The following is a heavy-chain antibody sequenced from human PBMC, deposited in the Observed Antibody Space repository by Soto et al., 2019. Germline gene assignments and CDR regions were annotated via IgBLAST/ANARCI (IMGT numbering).Heavy chain of an antibody. Sequence: XGALKLSCEASGFTISDYYMSWIRQAPGKGLEWVSYISSVGTTTYYADSVKGRFSISMDNAKNSLYLQMNSLRAEDTAVYFCAKDQEGSGSHWLGYNYYGMDVCGQGPTVTVSS. V-gene: IGHV3-11*01. CDR1: GFTISDYY. J-gene: IGHJ6*02. CDR2: ISSVGTTT. CDR3: AKDQEGSGSHWLGYNYYGMDV. D-gene: IGHD3-10*01.